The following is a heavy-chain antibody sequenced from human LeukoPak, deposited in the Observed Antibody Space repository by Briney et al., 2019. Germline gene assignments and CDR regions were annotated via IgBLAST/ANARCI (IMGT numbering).Heavy chain of an antibody. CDR1: GFTFSSYA. D-gene: IGHD1-26*01. V-gene: IGHV3-23*01. CDR2: IRGGGGRT. Sequence: GGSLRLSCAASGFTFSSYAMNWVRQAPGKGLEWVSAIRGGGGRTYYADSVKGRFTISRDNSKNTLYLQMNSLRAEDTAVYYCAKDLKWALLPYYFDYWGQGTLVTVSS. J-gene: IGHJ4*02. CDR3: AKDLKWALLPYYFDY.